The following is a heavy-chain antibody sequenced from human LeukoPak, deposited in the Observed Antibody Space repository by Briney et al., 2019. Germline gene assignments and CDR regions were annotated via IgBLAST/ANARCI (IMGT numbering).Heavy chain of an antibody. CDR3: VRDMNTVTTCYLQF. J-gene: IGHJ1*01. CDR2: ISRTSRHK. Sequence: GGSLRLSCAASGFTFSSYSLNWVRQAPGKGLEWVSSISRTSRHKYYSDSVKGRFTISRDDAENSLFLQMDSLRAEDTAIYYCVRDMNTVTTCYLQFWGQGTLVTVTS. V-gene: IGHV3-21*01. CDR1: GFTFSSYS. D-gene: IGHD1-1*01.